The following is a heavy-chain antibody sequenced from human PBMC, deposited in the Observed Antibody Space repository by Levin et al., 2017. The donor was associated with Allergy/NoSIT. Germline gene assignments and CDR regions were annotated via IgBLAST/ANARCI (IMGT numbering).Heavy chain of an antibody. Sequence: TGGSLRLSCVASGFTFSPYAMSWVRQAPGKGLEWVSSIGDGGYSTYFADSVKGRFAISRDDSKNTLYLQMNSLRAEDSAVYYCARARNGWKLDFWGQGTLVTVSS. V-gene: IGHV3-23*01. CDR3: ARARNGWKLDF. D-gene: IGHD1-14*01. CDR2: IGDGGYST. CDR1: GFTFSPYA. J-gene: IGHJ4*02.